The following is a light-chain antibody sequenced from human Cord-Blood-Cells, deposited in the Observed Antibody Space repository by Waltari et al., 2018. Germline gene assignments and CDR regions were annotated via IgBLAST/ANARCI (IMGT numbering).Light chain of an antibody. Sequence: SSELTQDPAVSVALGQTVRITCQGDSLRIYDASWYQQKPGQAPVLVIYGKNNRPSGIPDRFSSSSSGNTASLTITGAQAEDEADYYCNSRDSSGNHHVVFGGGTKLTVL. CDR1: SLRIYD. J-gene: IGLJ2*01. V-gene: IGLV3-19*01. CDR2: GKN. CDR3: NSRDSSGNHHVV.